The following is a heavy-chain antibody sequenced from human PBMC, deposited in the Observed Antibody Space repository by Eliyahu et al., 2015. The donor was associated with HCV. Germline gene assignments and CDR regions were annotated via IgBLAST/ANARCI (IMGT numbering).Heavy chain of an antibody. J-gene: IGHJ4*02. CDR2: IYYSGST. Sequence: WIGSIYYSGSTYYNPSLKSRVTISVDTSKNQFSLKLSSVTAADTAVYYCARTLGYCSSTSCKGYYFDYWGQRTLVTVSS. CDR3: ARTLGYCSSTSCKGYYFDY. V-gene: IGHV4-39*01. D-gene: IGHD2-2*01.